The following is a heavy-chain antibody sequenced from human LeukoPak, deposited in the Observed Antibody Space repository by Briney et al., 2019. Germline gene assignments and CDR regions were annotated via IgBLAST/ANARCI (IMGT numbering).Heavy chain of an antibody. CDR2: ISAYNGNT. CDR1: GYTFTSYG. V-gene: IGHV1-18*01. J-gene: IGHJ4*02. Sequence: ASVKVSCKASGYTFTSYGIGWVRQAPGQGLEWMGWISAYNGNTNYAQKLQGRVTMTTDTSTSTAYMELRSLRSDDTAVYYCARDLFWWYGDYVFDYWGQGTLVTVSS. CDR3: ARDLFWWYGDYVFDY. D-gene: IGHD4-17*01.